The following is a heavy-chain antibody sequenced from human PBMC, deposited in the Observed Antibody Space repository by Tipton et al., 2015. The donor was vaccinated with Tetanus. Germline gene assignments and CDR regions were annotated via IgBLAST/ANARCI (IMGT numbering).Heavy chain of an antibody. CDR3: ARGGITAAGILDY. V-gene: IGHV4-59*01. Sequence: GLVKPSETLSLTCTVSGGSISSYYWSWIRQPPGKGLEWIGYIYYSGSTNYNPSLKSRVTTSVDTSKNQFSLNLSSVTAADTAVYYCARGGITAAGILDYWGQGTLVTVSS. CDR2: IYYSGST. D-gene: IGHD6-13*01. CDR1: GGSISSYY. J-gene: IGHJ4*02.